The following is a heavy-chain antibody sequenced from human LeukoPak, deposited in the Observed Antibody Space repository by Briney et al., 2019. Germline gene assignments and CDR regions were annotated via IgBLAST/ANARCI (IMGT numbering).Heavy chain of an antibody. CDR3: ARVPGGIAVALVDY. V-gene: IGHV3-11*06. J-gene: IGHJ4*02. Sequence: GGSLRLSCAASGFTFSDYYMSWIRQAPGKGLEWVSYIGSSSSYTNYADSVKGRFTISRDNAKNSLYLQMNSLRAEDTAVYYCARVPGGIAVALVDYWGQGTLVTVSS. CDR1: GFTFSDYY. CDR2: IGSSSSYT. D-gene: IGHD6-19*01.